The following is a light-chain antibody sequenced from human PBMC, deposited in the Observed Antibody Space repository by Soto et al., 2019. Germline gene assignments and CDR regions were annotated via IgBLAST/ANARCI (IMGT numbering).Light chain of an antibody. CDR3: QESYSTPRYT. V-gene: IGKV1-39*01. CDR2: AAS. J-gene: IGKJ2*01. Sequence: DIQMTQSPSSLSASVGDRVTITCRASQTVTTYLNWYQQKPGKAPKLLIFAASSLPRGVPPRFSGSGSGTDFNLTISSLQPEDFATYHCQESYSTPRYTFGQGTKLEIK. CDR1: QTVTTY.